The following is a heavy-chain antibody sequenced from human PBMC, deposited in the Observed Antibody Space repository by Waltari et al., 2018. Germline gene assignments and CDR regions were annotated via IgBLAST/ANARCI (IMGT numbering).Heavy chain of an antibody. CDR1: GYTFTSYY. Sequence: QVQLVQSGAEVKKPGASVKVSCKASGYTFTSYYMHWVRQAPGQGLEWMGIINPRGGSTSYAQKFQGRVTMTRDTSTSTVYMELSSLRSEDTAVYYCARDEGFADVVPAASNWFDPWGQGTLVTVSS. CDR3: ARDEGFADVVPAASNWFDP. D-gene: IGHD2-2*01. V-gene: IGHV1-46*01. J-gene: IGHJ5*02. CDR2: INPRGGST.